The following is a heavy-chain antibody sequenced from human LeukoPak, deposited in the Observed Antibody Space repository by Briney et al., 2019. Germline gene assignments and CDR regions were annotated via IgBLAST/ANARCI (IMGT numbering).Heavy chain of an antibody. V-gene: IGHV4-34*01. Sequence: SETLSLTCAVYGGSFSGYYWSWIRQPPGKGLEWIGEINHSGSTNYNPSLKSRVTISVDTSKNQFSLKLSSVTAADTAVYYCARGRYRYAPNPMGYWGQGTLVTVSS. CDR2: INHSGST. CDR3: ARGRYRYAPNPMGY. J-gene: IGHJ4*02. D-gene: IGHD1-1*01. CDR1: GGSFSGYY.